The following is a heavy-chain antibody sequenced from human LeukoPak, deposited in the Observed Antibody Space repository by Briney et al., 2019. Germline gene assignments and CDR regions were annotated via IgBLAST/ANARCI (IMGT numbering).Heavy chain of an antibody. CDR2: IYYSGST. Sequence: SETLSLTCTVSGGSISSYYWSWIRQPPGKGLEWIGYIYYSGSTNYNPSLESRVTISVDTSKNQFSLKLSSVTAADTAVYFCAREQYCTHGLCGAVDYWGQGTLFTVSS. CDR1: GGSISSYY. V-gene: IGHV4-59*01. CDR3: AREQYCTHGLCGAVDY. J-gene: IGHJ4*02. D-gene: IGHD2-8*01.